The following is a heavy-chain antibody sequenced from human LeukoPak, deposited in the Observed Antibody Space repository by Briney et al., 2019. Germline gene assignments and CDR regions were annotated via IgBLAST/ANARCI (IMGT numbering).Heavy chain of an antibody. CDR1: GFTFSSYT. J-gene: IGHJ6*02. Sequence: GGSLRLSCAASGFTFSSYTMHWVRQAPGEGLEWVAVISHDGSNKYYADSVKGRFTISRDNSKNTLYLQMDSLRAEDTAVYYCAREIPESSYYGMDVWGQGTTVTVSS. D-gene: IGHD1-14*01. V-gene: IGHV3-30-3*01. CDR2: ISHDGSNK. CDR3: AREIPESSYYGMDV.